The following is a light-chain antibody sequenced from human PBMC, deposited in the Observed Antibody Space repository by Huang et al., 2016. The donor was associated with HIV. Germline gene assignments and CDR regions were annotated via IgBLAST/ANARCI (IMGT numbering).Light chain of an antibody. CDR1: PRVLNSSNNKNY. Sequence: DIVMTQSPDSLAVSLGERATINCKSSPRVLNSSNNKNYLAWYQQKPGQPPKLLIYWASTRESGVPNRFSGSGSATDFTLTISSLQAEDVAVYYCQQYYSTPFTFGPGTKVDIK. V-gene: IGKV4-1*01. CDR2: WAS. J-gene: IGKJ3*01. CDR3: QQYYSTPFT.